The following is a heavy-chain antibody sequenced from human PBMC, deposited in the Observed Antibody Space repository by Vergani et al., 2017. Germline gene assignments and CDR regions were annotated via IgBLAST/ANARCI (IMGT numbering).Heavy chain of an antibody. J-gene: IGHJ3*02. CDR1: GFTFSDYY. V-gene: IGHV3-11*01. D-gene: IGHD2-8*01. Sequence: QVQLVESGGGLVKPGGSLRLSCAASGFTFSDYYMSWIRQAPGKGLEWVSYISSSGSTIYYADSVKCRFTISRDNAKNSLYLQMNSLRAEDTAVYYCARESERIVLMVYAGAFDIWGQGTMVTVSS. CDR2: ISSSGSTI. CDR3: ARESERIVLMVYAGAFDI.